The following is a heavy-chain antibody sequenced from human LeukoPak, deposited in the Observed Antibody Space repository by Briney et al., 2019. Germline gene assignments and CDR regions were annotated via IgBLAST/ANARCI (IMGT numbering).Heavy chain of an antibody. J-gene: IGHJ3*02. Sequence: PGGSLRLSCATSGFTFSDYYMDWVRQAPAKGLEWVARSRNKANSYTTKYAASVEGRFTISRDDSKNSLYLQMNSLQTDDTAVYYCVRVRVVTPPAAFHIWGQGTMVTVSS. D-gene: IGHD3-3*01. CDR1: GFTFSDYY. CDR3: VRVRVVTPPAAFHI. V-gene: IGHV3-72*01. CDR2: SRNKANSYTT.